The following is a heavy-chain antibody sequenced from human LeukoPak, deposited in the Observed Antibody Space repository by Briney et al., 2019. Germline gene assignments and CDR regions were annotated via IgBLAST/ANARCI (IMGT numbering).Heavy chain of an antibody. V-gene: IGHV3-23*01. CDR3: AKDRAIRGGKGFVS. CDR1: GFTFSNFV. D-gene: IGHD3-10*01. CDR2: ISDNGGTI. J-gene: IGHJ4*02. Sequence: GGSLRLSCTASGFTFSNFVMSWVRQAPGKGLEWVSSISDNGGTIYHPDSVKGRFTTSRDNAKKTLYLQMNSLRAQDTAIYYCAKDRAIRGGKGFVSWGEGALVTVSS.